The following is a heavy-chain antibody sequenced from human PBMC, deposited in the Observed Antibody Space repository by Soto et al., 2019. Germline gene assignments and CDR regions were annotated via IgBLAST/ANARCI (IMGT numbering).Heavy chain of an antibody. CDR3: EGNVDKAMGNGQTFDY. J-gene: IGHJ4*02. Sequence: QVQLQESGPGLVKPSQTLSLTCTVSGGSISSGGYYWSWIRQHPGKGLEWIGYIYYSGSTYYNPSIKSLVTISVDTSKNQYSLKLSSVTAADTGVYYCEGNVDKAMGNGQTFDYWGQGTLVTVSS. D-gene: IGHD5-18*01. CDR2: IYYSGST. CDR1: GGSISSGGYY. V-gene: IGHV4-31*01.